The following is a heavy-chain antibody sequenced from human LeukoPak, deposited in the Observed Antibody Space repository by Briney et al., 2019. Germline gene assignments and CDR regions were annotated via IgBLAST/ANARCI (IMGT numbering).Heavy chain of an antibody. CDR1: GGSIGTYY. CDR3: AREDSGYEYFPFYL. D-gene: IGHD5-12*01. J-gene: IGHJ5*02. CDR2: IYYTGST. V-gene: IGHV4-59*01. Sequence: KSSETLSLTCTVSGGSIGTYYWSWIRQPPGRGLEWIGYIYYTGSTSYNPSLESRVIMSVDTSQNQFSLKLRSVTAADTAVYYCAREDSGYEYFPFYLWGQGILVTVSS.